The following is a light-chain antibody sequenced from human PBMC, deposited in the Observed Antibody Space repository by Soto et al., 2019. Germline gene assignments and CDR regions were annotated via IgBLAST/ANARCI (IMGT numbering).Light chain of an antibody. V-gene: IGLV4-69*01. CDR3: QTWGTGIGV. CDR2: VNSDGSH. Sequence: QAVVTQSPSASASLGASVNLTCTLSRGHSIYGIAWHQQQPEKGPRYLLKVNSDGSHTKGDGIPDRFSGSSSGAERYLTISSLRSEDEADYYCQTWGTGIGVFGGGTKVTVL. CDR1: RGHSIYG. J-gene: IGLJ3*02.